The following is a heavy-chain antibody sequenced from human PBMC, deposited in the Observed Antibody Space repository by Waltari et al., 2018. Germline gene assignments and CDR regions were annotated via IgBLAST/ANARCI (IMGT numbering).Heavy chain of an antibody. CDR2: IKRSSDGGAA. D-gene: IGHD2-2*01. CDR3: ITDPANAYVRWFDP. V-gene: IGHV3-15*01. CDR1: GCNFFDTW. Sequence: EVQLVESGGGLVKPGGSLRLSCAASGCNFFDTWLTWVRQAPGKGLEWVGRIKRSSDGGAAEYAAPVNGRFIISRDDSSSTLYLQMNSLKSEDTAVYYCITDPANAYVRWFDPWGQGTLVTVSS. J-gene: IGHJ5*02.